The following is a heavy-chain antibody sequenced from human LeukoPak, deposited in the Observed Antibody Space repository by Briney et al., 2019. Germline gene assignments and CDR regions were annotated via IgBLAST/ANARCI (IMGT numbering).Heavy chain of an antibody. D-gene: IGHD2-15*01. CDR2: SNPHTGGT. V-gene: IGHV1-2*02. CDR3: ARPYCSGGSCHDFFDY. J-gene: IGHJ4*02. Sequence: ASVKVSCKASGYTFTAYYMHWVRQAPGQGLEWVGWSNPHTGGTNYAQKFQGRVTMTRDTSISTAYMELSRLRSDDTAVYYCARPYCSGGSCHDFFDYWGQGTLVTVSS. CDR1: GYTFTAYY.